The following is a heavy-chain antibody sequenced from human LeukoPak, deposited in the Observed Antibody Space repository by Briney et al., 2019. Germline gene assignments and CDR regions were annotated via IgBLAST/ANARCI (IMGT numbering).Heavy chain of an antibody. CDR2: IYYSGST. J-gene: IGHJ6*02. CDR3: ARLGYDFWSGFRNYYYGMDV. Sequence: SETLSLTCTVSGGSISSYYWSWIRQPPGKGLEWIGYIYYSGSTNYNPSLKSRVTISVDTSKNLFSLKLSSVTAADTAVYYCARLGYDFWSGFRNYYYGMDVWGQGTTVTVSS. CDR1: GGSISSYY. V-gene: IGHV4-59*08. D-gene: IGHD3-3*01.